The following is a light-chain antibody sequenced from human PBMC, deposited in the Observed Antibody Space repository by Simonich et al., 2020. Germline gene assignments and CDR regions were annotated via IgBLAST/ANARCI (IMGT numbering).Light chain of an antibody. CDR2: VAS. J-gene: IGKJ2*01. CDR1: KSVLYSSNNKNY. CDR3: QQYYSTPPYT. Sequence: DIVMTQSPDSLAVSLGERATIHCNSSKSVLYSSNNKNYLAWYQQKQGQPPKLLIYVASTREAGVPDRFSGSGSGTDFTLTISSLQAEDVAVYYCQQYYSTPPYTFGQGTKLEIK. V-gene: IGKV4-1*01.